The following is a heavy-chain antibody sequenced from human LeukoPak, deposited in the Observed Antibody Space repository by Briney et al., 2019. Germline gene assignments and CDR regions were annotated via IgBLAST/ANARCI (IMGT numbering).Heavy chain of an antibody. V-gene: IGHV4-30-4*08. CDR1: GGSISSGDYY. CDR3: ASGEYSSSRDAFDI. J-gene: IGHJ3*02. D-gene: IGHD6-6*01. CDR2: IYYSGST. Sequence: SETLSLTCTVSGGSISSGDYYWSWIRQRPGKGLEWIGYIYYSGSTYYNPSLKSRVTISVDTSKNQFSLKLSSVTAADTALYYSASGEYSSSRDAFDIWGQGTMVTVSS.